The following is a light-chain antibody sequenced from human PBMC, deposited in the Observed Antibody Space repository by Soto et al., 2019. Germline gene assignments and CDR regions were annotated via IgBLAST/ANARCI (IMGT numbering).Light chain of an antibody. CDR1: QSVSNN. CDR2: YAS. V-gene: IGKV3-15*01. J-gene: IGKJ5*01. Sequence: EIMMTQSPATLSVSPGERATLSCRASQSVSNNVDWYQQKPGQAPRLLIYYASTRATGIPARFSGSGSGTEFTLTISSLQSEDFALYYCQQYNNWPPITFGQGTRLEIK. CDR3: QQYNNWPPIT.